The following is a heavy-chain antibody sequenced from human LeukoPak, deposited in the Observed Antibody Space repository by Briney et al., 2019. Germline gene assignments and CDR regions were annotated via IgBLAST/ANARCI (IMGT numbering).Heavy chain of an antibody. CDR1: GFTVSSNY. CDR3: ARSPLYSGYDFEYYFDY. CDR2: IYSGGST. Sequence: GGSLGLSCAASGFTVSSNYMSWVRQAPGKGLEWVSVIYSGGSTYYADSVKGRFTISRDNSKNTLYLQMNSLRAEDTAVYYCARSPLYSGYDFEYYFDYWGQGTLVTVSS. D-gene: IGHD5-12*01. V-gene: IGHV3-53*01. J-gene: IGHJ4*02.